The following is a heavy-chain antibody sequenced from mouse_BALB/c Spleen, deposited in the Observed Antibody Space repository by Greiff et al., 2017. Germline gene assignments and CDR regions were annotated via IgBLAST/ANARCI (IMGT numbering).Heavy chain of an antibody. V-gene: IGHV14-4*02. Sequence: VQLQQSGAELVRSGASVKLSCTASGFNIKDYYMHWVKQRPEQGLEWIGWIDPENGDTEYATKFQGKATMTADTSSNTAYLQLSSLTSEDTAVYYCNALASWDWFAYWGQGTLVTVSA. D-gene: IGHD4-1*01. CDR1: GFNIKDYY. J-gene: IGHJ3*01. CDR3: NALASWDWFAY. CDR2: IDPENGDT.